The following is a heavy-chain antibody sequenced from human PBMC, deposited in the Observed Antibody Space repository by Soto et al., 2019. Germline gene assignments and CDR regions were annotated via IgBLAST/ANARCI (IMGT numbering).Heavy chain of an antibody. D-gene: IGHD3-22*01. Sequence: PGGSLRLSCAASGFTFSSYWMHWVRQAPGKGLVWVSRINSDGSSTSYADSVKGRFTISRDNAKNTLYLQMNSLRAEDTAVYYCAREVYYYDSSGHPNLLDPWGQGTLVTVYS. CDR3: AREVYYYDSSGHPNLLDP. CDR1: GFTFSSYW. J-gene: IGHJ5*02. V-gene: IGHV3-74*01. CDR2: INSDGSST.